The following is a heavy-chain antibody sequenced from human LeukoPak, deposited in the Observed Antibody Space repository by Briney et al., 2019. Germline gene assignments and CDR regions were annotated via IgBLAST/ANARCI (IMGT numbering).Heavy chain of an antibody. Sequence: PGGSLRLSCAASEFTFSNYAMNWVRQAPGKGLEWVSGISSSGGTTYYADSVKGRFTISRDNSKNTLYLQMNSLRADDTAVYYCAKGPTNYYDSSDQNLQHWGQGTLVTVSS. D-gene: IGHD3-22*01. V-gene: IGHV3-23*01. CDR3: AKGPTNYYDSSDQNLQH. CDR2: ISSSGGTT. CDR1: EFTFSNYA. J-gene: IGHJ1*01.